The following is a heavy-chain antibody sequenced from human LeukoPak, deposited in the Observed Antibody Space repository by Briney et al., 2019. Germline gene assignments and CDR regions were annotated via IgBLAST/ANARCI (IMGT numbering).Heavy chain of an antibody. CDR1: GGSLSIYY. CDR3: ARDRYIFAGPDAYYYMDV. CDR2: IYHSGTT. D-gene: IGHD5-18*01. V-gene: IGHV4-59*01. J-gene: IGHJ6*03. Sequence: SETLSLTCTVSGGSLSIYYWSWIRQPPGQGVEWIGYIYHSGTTNYNPSLKSRVTISVDTSKNQFSLKLSSVTAADTAVYYCARDRYIFAGPDAYYYMDVWGKGTTVTISS.